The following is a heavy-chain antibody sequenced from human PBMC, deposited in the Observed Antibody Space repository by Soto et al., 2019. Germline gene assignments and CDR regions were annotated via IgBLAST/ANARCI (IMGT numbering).Heavy chain of an antibody. V-gene: IGHV1-69*02. D-gene: IGHD6-19*01. CDR1: GGTFSSYT. CDR3: ARGGIAGAADYYFDY. Sequence: QVQLVQSGAEVKKPGSSVKVSCKASGGTFSSYTISWVRQAPGQGLEWMGRIIPILGIANYAQKFQGRVTITADKSTSTAYMELSSLRSEDTAVYYCARGGIAGAADYYFDYWGQGTLVTVSS. J-gene: IGHJ4*02. CDR2: IIPILGIA.